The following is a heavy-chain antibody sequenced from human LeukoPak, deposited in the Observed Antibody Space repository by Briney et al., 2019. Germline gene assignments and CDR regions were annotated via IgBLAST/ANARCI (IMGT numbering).Heavy chain of an antibody. J-gene: IGHJ4*02. CDR3: ATGFVGAAAEVN. CDR1: GYTLTELS. V-gene: IGHV1-24*01. D-gene: IGHD6-13*01. CDR2: FDPEDGET. Sequence: ASVKVSCKVSGYTLTELSMHWVRQAPGKGLEWMGGFDPEDGETIYAQKFQGRVTMTEDTSTGTAYMELSSLRSEDTAVYYCATGFVGAAAEVNWGQGTLVTVSS.